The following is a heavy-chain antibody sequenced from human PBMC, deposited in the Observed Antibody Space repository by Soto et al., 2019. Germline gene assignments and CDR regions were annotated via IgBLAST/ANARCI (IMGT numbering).Heavy chain of an antibody. V-gene: IGHV3-30*18. CDR1: KFTFSRYG. CDR3: AKFYDPRAYYYPAMDV. D-gene: IGHD3-10*01. J-gene: IGHJ6*02. Sequence: PGGSLRLSCAASKFTFSRYGMHWVRQAPGKGLEWVAVISYDGSNKHYADFVKGRFTISRDSSKNTLYLQMNSLRPEDTAVYYCAKFYDPRAYYYPAMDVWGQGPTVTVSS. CDR2: ISYDGSNK.